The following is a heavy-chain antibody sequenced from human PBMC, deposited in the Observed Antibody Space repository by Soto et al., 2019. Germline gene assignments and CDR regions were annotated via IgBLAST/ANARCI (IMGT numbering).Heavy chain of an antibody. CDR2: IIPIFGTA. V-gene: IGHV1-69*06. J-gene: IGHJ4*02. CDR1: GGTFSSYA. Sequence: QVQLVQSGAEVKKPGSSVKVSCKASGGTFSSYAISWVRQAPGQGLEWMGGIIPIFGTANYAQKFQGRVTITADKSTSTAYIELSSLRSEDTAVYYCARGPYYYDSSGYYYYFDYWGQGTLVTVSS. D-gene: IGHD3-22*01. CDR3: ARGPYYYDSSGYYYYFDY.